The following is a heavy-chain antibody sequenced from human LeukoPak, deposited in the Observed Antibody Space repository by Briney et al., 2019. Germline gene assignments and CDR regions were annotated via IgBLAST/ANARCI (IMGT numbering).Heavy chain of an antibody. CDR3: ARGQGEDGLDP. CDR1: GFTFTTYA. J-gene: IGHJ5*02. D-gene: IGHD5-24*01. V-gene: IGHV3-23*01. CDR2: ISGNGGST. Sequence: GGSLRLSCAASGFTFTTYAMSWVRQAPGKGLEWVSAISGNGGSTYYANSVKGRFTISRDNSRNTLYLQMSSLRADDTALYYCARGQGEDGLDPWGQGTLVTVSS.